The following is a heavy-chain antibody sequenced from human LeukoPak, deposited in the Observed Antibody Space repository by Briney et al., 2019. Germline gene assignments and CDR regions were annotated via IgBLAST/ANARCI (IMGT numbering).Heavy chain of an antibody. D-gene: IGHD3-3*01. CDR1: GFTFSSYA. CDR2: ISGSGGST. J-gene: IGHJ4*02. Sequence: GGSLRLSCAASGFTFSSYAMSGVRQAPGKGLEGVSGISGSGGSTYYADSVKGRFTISRDNSKNTLYLQMNSLRAEDTAIYYCARDERLLSFLKWGQGTLVTVSS. V-gene: IGHV3-23*01. CDR3: ARDERLLSFLK.